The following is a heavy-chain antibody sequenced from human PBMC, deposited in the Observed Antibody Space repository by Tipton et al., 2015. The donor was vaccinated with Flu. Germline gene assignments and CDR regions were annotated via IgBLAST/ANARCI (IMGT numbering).Heavy chain of an antibody. V-gene: IGHV3-11*01. CDR3: ARVITARGYDFWSGRNWFDP. Sequence: SGFTFSDYYMSWIRQAPGKGLEWVSYISSSGSTIYYADSVKGRFTISRDNAKNSLYLQMNSLRAEDTAVYYCARVITARGYDFWSGRNWFDPWGQGTLVTVSS. CDR2: ISSSGSTI. J-gene: IGHJ5*02. CDR1: GFTFSDYY. D-gene: IGHD3-3*01.